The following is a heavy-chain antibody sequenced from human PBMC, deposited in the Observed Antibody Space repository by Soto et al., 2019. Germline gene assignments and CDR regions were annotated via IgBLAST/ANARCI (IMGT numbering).Heavy chain of an antibody. J-gene: IGHJ5*02. D-gene: IGHD3-22*01. CDR1: GFTFSNAW. Sequence: EVQLVESGGGLVKPGGSLRLSCAASGFTFSNAWMNWVRQAPGKGLEWVGRIKSKTDGGTTDYAAPVKGRFTISRDDSKNALYLQMNSLKTEDTAVYYCTTDLYYDSGGYNWFDPWGQGTLVTVSS. V-gene: IGHV3-15*07. CDR3: TTDLYYDSGGYNWFDP. CDR2: IKSKTDGGTT.